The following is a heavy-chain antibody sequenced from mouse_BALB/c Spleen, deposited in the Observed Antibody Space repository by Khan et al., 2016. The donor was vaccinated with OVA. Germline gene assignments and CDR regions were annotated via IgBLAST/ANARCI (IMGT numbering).Heavy chain of an antibody. V-gene: IGHV2-6-5*01. D-gene: IGHD2-10*02. CDR3: AKGVWSYYFALDY. J-gene: IGHJ4*01. Sequence: QVQLKESGPGLVAPSQSLSITCTVSGFSLTDYGVSWIRQPLGKGLEWLGVIWGGGNTYYNSALKSRLSISKDNSKSQVFLKMKSLQTDDTAMYYCAKGVWSYYFALDYWGQGTSVTVSS. CDR1: GFSLTDYG. CDR2: IWGGGNT.